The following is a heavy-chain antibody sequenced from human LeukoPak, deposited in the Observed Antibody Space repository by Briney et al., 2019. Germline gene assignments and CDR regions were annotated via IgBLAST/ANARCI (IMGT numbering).Heavy chain of an antibody. CDR3: ARVVAAAGFLEAFDP. V-gene: IGHV3-48*04. D-gene: IGHD6-13*01. Sequence: PGGCLRLSCAASGFTFSSYSMNWVRQAPGKGLEWVSYISSSSSTIYYADSVKGRFTISRDNAKNSLYLQMNSLRAEDTAVYYCARVVAAAGFLEAFDPWGQGTLVTVSS. J-gene: IGHJ5*01. CDR1: GFTFSSYS. CDR2: ISSSSSTI.